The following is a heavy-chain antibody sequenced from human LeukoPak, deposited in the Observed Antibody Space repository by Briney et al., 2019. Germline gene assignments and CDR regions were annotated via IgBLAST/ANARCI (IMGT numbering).Heavy chain of an antibody. CDR2: IYYSGST. CDR3: ARGWTMVRGVPSLDY. D-gene: IGHD3-10*01. V-gene: IGHV4-30-4*08. CDR1: GGSISSGDYY. J-gene: IGHJ4*02. Sequence: PSETLSLTCTVSGGSISSGDYYWSGIRQPPGKGLEWIGYIYYSGSTYYNPSLKSRVTISVDTSKNQFSLKLSSVTAADTAVYYCARGWTMVRGVPSLDYWGQGTLVTVSS.